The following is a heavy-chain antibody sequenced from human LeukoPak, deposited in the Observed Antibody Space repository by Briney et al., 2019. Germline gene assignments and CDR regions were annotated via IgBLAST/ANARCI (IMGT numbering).Heavy chain of an antibody. V-gene: IGHV3-21*01. CDR3: ARGSPTHAQQQLVRFGLDY. Sequence: GGSLRLSCAASGFTFSSYSMNWVRQAPGKGLEWVSSISSSSSYIYYADSVKGRFTISRDNAKNSLYLQMNSLRAEDTAVYYCARGSPTHAQQQLVRFGLDYWGQGTLVTVSS. CDR2: ISSSSSYI. J-gene: IGHJ4*02. D-gene: IGHD6-13*01. CDR1: GFTFSSYS.